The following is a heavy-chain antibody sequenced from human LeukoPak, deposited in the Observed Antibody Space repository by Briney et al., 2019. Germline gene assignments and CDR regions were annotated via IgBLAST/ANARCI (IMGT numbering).Heavy chain of an antibody. J-gene: IGHJ4*02. V-gene: IGHV1-8*01. CDR1: GYTFTSYD. CDR3: ARADYSGYDGFDY. D-gene: IGHD5-12*01. Sequence: ASAKVSYKASGYTFTSYDINWVRQATGQGLEWMGWMNPNSGNTGYAQKFQGRVTMTRNTSISTAYMELSSLRSEDTAVYYCARADYSGYDGFDYWGQGTLVTVSS. CDR2: MNPNSGNT.